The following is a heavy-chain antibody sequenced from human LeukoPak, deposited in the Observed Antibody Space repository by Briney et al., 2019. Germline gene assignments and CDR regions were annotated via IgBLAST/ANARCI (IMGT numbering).Heavy chain of an antibody. V-gene: IGHV4-59*08. Sequence: PSETLSLTCTVSGGSISTYYWSWIRQPPGKGLEWIGYIYYSGSSNYNPSLKSRVTISVDTSKSQFYLKLSSVTAADTAVYYCASRGGSSWYFDYWGQGTLVTVSS. J-gene: IGHJ4*02. CDR2: IYYSGSS. CDR3: ASRGGSSWYFDY. D-gene: IGHD6-13*01. CDR1: GGSISTYY.